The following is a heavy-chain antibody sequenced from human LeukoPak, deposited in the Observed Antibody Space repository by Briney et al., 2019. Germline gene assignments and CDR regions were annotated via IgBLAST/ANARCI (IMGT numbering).Heavy chain of an antibody. CDR2: ISYDGSNK. CDR1: GFTFSSYG. V-gene: IGHV3-30*18. D-gene: IGHD5-12*01. CDR3: AKEESGDIVATIMDH. Sequence: PGRSLRLSCAASGFTFSSYGMHWVRQAPGKGLEWVAVISYDGSNKYYADSVKGRFTISRDNSKNTLYLQMNSLRAEDTAVYYCAKEESGDIVATIMDHWGQGTLVTVSS. J-gene: IGHJ4*02.